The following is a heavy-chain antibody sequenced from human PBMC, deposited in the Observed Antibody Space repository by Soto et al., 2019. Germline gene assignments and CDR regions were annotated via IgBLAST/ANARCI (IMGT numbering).Heavy chain of an antibody. D-gene: IGHD2-15*01. CDR1: GFTVSSNY. CDR3: ARDSVVGVAATHYYYYGMDV. V-gene: IGHV3-53*01. CDR2: IYSGGST. J-gene: IGHJ6*04. Sequence: GGSLRLSCAASGFTVSSNYMSWVRQAPGKGLEWVSVIYSGGSTYYADSVKGRFTISRDNSKNTLYLQMNSLRAEDTAVYYCARDSVVGVAATHYYYYGMDVGGKGTTVTVSS.